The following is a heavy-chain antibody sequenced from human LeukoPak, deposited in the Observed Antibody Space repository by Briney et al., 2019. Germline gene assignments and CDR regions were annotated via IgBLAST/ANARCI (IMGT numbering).Heavy chain of an antibody. Sequence: GGSLRLSCAASGFTFNTYWMHWVRQAPGKGLVWVSRIRSDGSSTSYADSVRGRFTISRDNAKNTLYLQMSSLRAEGTAVYYCAGVLGVRDLAYFDYWGHGTLVTVSS. CDR2: IRSDGSST. D-gene: IGHD3-10*01. CDR1: GFTFNTYW. CDR3: AGVLGVRDLAYFDY. J-gene: IGHJ4*01. V-gene: IGHV3-74*01.